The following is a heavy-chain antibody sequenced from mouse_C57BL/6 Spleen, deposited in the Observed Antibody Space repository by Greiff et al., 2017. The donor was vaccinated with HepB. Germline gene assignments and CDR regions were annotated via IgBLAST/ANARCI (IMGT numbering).Heavy chain of an antibody. CDR3: ARSGGNYPIDY. D-gene: IGHD2-1*01. V-gene: IGHV1-82*01. J-gene: IGHJ2*01. CDR1: GYAFSSSW. Sequence: VQGVESGPELVKPGASVKISCKASGYAFSSSWMNWVKQRPGKGLEWIGRIYPGDGDTNYNGKFKGKATLTADKSSSTAYMQLSSLTSEDSAVYFCARSGGNYPIDYWGQGTTLTVSS. CDR2: IYPGDGDT.